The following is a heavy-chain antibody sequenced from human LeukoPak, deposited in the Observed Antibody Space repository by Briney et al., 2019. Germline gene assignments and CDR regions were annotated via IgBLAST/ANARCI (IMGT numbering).Heavy chain of an antibody. D-gene: IGHD5-12*01. J-gene: IGHJ6*03. CDR2: IRSKAYGGTT. Sequence: PGGSLRLSCTASGFTFGDYAMSWVRQAPGKGLEWVGFIRSKAYGGTTEYAASVKGRFTISRDDSKSIAYLQMNSLKTEDTAVYYCTRGVATSHYYYYYMDVWGKGATVTISS. CDR1: GFTFGDYA. V-gene: IGHV3-49*04. CDR3: TRGVATSHYYYYYMDV.